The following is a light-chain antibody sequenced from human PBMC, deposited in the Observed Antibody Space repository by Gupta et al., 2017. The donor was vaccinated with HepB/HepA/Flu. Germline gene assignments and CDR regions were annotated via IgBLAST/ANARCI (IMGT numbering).Light chain of an antibody. J-gene: IGKJ2*04. CDR3: QQSYSNLMCS. Sequence: DIQMTQSPSSLSASVGDRVTITCRASQSISSYLNWYQQKPGKAPKLLIYAASSLQSGVPSRFSGSGSGTDVTLTISSRRPEDFATYYCQQSYSNLMCSFGQGTKLEIK. CDR1: QSISSY. CDR2: AAS. V-gene: IGKV1-39*01.